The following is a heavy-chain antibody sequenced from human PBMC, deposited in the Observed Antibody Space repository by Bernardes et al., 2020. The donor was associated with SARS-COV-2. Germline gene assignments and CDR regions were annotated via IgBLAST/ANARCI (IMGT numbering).Heavy chain of an antibody. CDR1: GYTFTGYY. CDR3: ARDPSLSIAAHPDY. D-gene: IGHD6-6*01. V-gene: IGHV1-2*02. Sequence: ASVKVSCKASGYTFTGYYMHWVRQAPGQGLEWMGWINPNSGGTNYAQKFQGRVTMTRDTSISTAYMELSRLRSDDTAVYYCARDPSLSIAAHPDYWGQGIQVTVSS. J-gene: IGHJ4*02. CDR2: INPNSGGT.